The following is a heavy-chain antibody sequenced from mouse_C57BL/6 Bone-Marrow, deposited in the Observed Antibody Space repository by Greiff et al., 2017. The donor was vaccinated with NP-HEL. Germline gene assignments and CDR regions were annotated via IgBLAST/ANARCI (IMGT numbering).Heavy chain of an antibody. Sequence: VHLVESGAELARPGASVKLSCKASGYTFTSYGISWVKQRTGQGLEWIGEIYPRSGNTYYNEKFKGKATLTADKSSSTAYMELRSLTSEDSAVYFCARAYSNYVYWYFDVWGTGTTVTVSS. CDR1: GYTFTSYG. CDR3: ARAYSNYVYWYFDV. J-gene: IGHJ1*03. D-gene: IGHD2-5*01. CDR2: IYPRSGNT. V-gene: IGHV1-81*01.